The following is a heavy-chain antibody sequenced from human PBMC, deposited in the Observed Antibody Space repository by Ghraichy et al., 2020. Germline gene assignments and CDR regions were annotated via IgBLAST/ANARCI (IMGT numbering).Heavy chain of an antibody. V-gene: IGHV6-1*01. D-gene: IGHD3-10*01. CDR2: TFYRSKWYN. CDR1: GDSVSSNSGA. CDR3: ARYEGVNGSRTYAFDI. J-gene: IGHJ3*02. Sequence: SQTLSLTCAISGDSVSSNSGAWNWIRQSPSRGLEWLGRTFYRSKWYNEYAVSVKSRIIINPDTSKNQFSLQLNSVTPEDTAVYYCARYEGVNGSRTYAFDIWGQGTKVTVSS.